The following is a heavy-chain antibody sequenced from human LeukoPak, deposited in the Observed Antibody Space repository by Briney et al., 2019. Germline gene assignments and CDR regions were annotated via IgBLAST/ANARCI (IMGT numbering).Heavy chain of an antibody. D-gene: IGHD6-6*01. V-gene: IGHV5-51*01. Sequence: GESLKISCKGSGYSFTSYWIGWVRQTPGKGLEWMGIIYPGDSDTRYSPSFQGQVTISADKSISTAYLQWSSLKASDTTIYYCARQYSSSSMSDYWGQGTLVTVSS. CDR1: GYSFTSYW. J-gene: IGHJ4*02. CDR2: IYPGDSDT. CDR3: ARQYSSSSMSDY.